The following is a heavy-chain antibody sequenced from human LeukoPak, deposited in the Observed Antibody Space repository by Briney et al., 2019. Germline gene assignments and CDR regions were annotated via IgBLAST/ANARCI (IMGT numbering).Heavy chain of an antibody. CDR2: ISSSGNAI. D-gene: IGHD5-18*01. CDR1: GFTFSSYE. V-gene: IGHV3-48*03. CDR3: ARGIQYLNYFDY. Sequence: GGSLRLSCAASGFTFSSYEMNWVRQAPGKGLEWVSYISSSGNAIYYADSVKGRFTISRDIAKNSLYLEMNSLRAEDTALYYCARGIQYLNYFDYWGQGTLVTVSS. J-gene: IGHJ4*02.